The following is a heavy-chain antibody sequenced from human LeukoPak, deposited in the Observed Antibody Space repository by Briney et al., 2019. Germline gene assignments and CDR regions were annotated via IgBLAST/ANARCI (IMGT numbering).Heavy chain of an antibody. CDR3: ARGSSDDYDNSLSPFDY. Sequence: GEPLEISWKASGYSFTSYSIVWSRQIPGRGLRWLGIIYPVDSDTRYSPSFQGQVTISADKSISIAYLQWSSLKASDTAIYYCARGSSDDYDNSLSPFDYWGEGTLVTVSS. V-gene: IGHV5-51*01. J-gene: IGHJ4*02. CDR1: GYSFTSYS. D-gene: IGHD3-22*01. CDR2: IYPVDSDT.